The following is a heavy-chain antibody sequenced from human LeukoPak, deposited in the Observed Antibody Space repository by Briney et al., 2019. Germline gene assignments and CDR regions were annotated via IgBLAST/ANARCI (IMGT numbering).Heavy chain of an antibody. D-gene: IGHD4-17*01. CDR2: IIPIFGTA. J-gene: IGHJ6*03. CDR3: ARPAKDVDYGDYGYYYYYMDV. Sequence: SVKVSCKASGGTFSSYAISWVRQAPGQGLEWMGGIIPIFGTANYAQKFQGRVTITADESTSTAYMELSSLRSEDTAVYYCARPAKDVDYGDYGYYYYYMDVWGKGTTVTISS. V-gene: IGHV1-69*13. CDR1: GGTFSSYA.